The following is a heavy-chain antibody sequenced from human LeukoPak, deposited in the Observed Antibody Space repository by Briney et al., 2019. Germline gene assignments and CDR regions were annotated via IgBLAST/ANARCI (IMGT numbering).Heavy chain of an antibody. J-gene: IGHJ3*02. CDR2: INLSGGT. CDR1: GGSFSGYY. CDR3: ARHFDFPSAFDI. D-gene: IGHD3-3*01. Sequence: SETLSLTCGVYGGSFSGYYWSWIRQPPRKGRAGIGEINLSGGTNYNPSLKSRVTISVDRSKNHFSLRLSSVTAADTAVYYCARHFDFPSAFDIWGQGTMVTVSS. V-gene: IGHV4-34*01.